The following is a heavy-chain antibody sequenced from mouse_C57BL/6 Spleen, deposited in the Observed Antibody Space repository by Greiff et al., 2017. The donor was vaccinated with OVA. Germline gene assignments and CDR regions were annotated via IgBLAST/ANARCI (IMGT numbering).Heavy chain of an antibody. J-gene: IGHJ2*01. CDR3: AGGYPMVPYYFDY. CDR2: IYPGDGDT. Sequence: QVQLKQSGPELVKPGASVKISCKASGYAFSSSWMNWVKQRPGKGLEWIGRIYPGDGDTNYNGKFKGKATLTADKSSSTAYMERSSLTSEDSAVYGGAGGYPMVPYYFDYWGQGTTLTVSS. D-gene: IGHD6-5*01. CDR1: GYAFSSSW. V-gene: IGHV1-82*01.